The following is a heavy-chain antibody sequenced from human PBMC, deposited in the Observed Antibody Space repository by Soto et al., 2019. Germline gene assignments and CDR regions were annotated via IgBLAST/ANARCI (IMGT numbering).Heavy chain of an antibody. CDR3: ARGQYYGSGSRDAFDI. D-gene: IGHD3-10*01. Sequence: RASVKVSCKASGYTFTSYDINWVRQATGQGLEWMGWMNPNSGNTGYAQKFQGRVTMTRNTSISTAYMELSSLRSEDTAVYYCARGQYYGSGSRDAFDIWGQGTMVTVSS. V-gene: IGHV1-8*01. J-gene: IGHJ3*02. CDR2: MNPNSGNT. CDR1: GYTFTSYD.